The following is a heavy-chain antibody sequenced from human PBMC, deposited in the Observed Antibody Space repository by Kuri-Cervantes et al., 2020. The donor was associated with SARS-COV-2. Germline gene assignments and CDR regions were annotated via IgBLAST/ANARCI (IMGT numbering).Heavy chain of an antibody. CDR2: ISSSSSTI. Sequence: LSLTCAASGFTFSSYSMNWVRQAPGKGLEWVSYISSSSSTIYYADSVKGRFTISRDNAKNSLCLQMNSLRDEDTAVYYCARDLRPLELYYYYGIDVWGQGTTVTVSS. CDR3: ARDLRPLELYYYYGIDV. V-gene: IGHV3-48*02. J-gene: IGHJ6*02. CDR1: GFTFSSYS. D-gene: IGHD4-17*01.